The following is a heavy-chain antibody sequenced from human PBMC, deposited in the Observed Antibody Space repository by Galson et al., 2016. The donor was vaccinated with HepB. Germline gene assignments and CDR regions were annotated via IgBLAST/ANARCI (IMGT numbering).Heavy chain of an antibody. D-gene: IGHD6-13*01. CDR3: ARDAGPIAEYFQH. CDR1: GYSFTGYY. CDR2: INPNSGGT. V-gene: IGHV1-2*02. Sequence: VKVSCKASGYSFTGYYIHWVRQAPGQGLEWMGWINPNSGGTNYAQKFQGRVTVTRDTSISTAYMELSRLRSDDTVVFYCARDAGPIAEYFQHWGQGTLVTVSS. J-gene: IGHJ1*01.